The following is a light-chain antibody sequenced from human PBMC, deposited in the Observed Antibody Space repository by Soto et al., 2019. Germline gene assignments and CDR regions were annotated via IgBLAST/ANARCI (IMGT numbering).Light chain of an antibody. V-gene: IGLV2-23*03. Sequence: LTQPASVSGSPGQSITISCTGTSSDVGSYNLVSRYQQHPGKAPKLMIYEGSKRPSGVSNRFSGSKSGNTASLTISGLQAEDEADYYCCSYAGSSTFLFGGGTKLTVL. CDR2: EGS. CDR1: SSDVGSYNL. CDR3: CSYAGSSTFL. J-gene: IGLJ2*01.